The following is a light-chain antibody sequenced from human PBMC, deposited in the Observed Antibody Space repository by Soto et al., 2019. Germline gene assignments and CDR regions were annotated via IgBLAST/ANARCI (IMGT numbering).Light chain of an antibody. CDR3: QQFWTTPVS. J-gene: IGKJ4*01. Sequence: IVMTQSPDSLAVSLGERATINCKSSQSLLYNSNNKTYLAWYQQRPGQSPKLLISWASNRESGVPDRFRGSGSGAVFTLTITSLQTEDVAVYYCQQFWTTPVSFGGGTKVEI. CDR1: QSLLYNSNNKTY. V-gene: IGKV4-1*01. CDR2: WAS.